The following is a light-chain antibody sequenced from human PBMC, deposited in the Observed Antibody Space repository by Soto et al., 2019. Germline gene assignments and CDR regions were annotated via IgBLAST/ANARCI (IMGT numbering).Light chain of an antibody. CDR1: QSIGTY. CDR2: DTF. Sequence: DIQMTQSPSTLSASVGDRVTITCRASQSIGTYLAWYQQKPGKAPKLLIYDTFSLESGVPSRFSGSASGTEFTLTISSLQPDDFETYFCQQYKSYSPYNFGQGTKLEIK. J-gene: IGKJ2*01. CDR3: QQYKSYSPYN. V-gene: IGKV1-5*01.